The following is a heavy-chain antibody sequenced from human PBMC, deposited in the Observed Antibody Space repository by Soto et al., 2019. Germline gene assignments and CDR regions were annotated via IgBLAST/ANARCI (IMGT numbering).Heavy chain of an antibody. V-gene: IGHV3-21*01. D-gene: IGHD6-13*01. Sequence: EVQLVESGGGLVKPGGSLRLSCAAYGFTFSSYSMKWVRQAPGKGLEWVSSISSSSSYIYYADSVKGRFTISRDNAKKYLYLQMNSLRAEDTAVYYCARGRYSSSWRTGVGYWGQGTLVTVSS. J-gene: IGHJ4*02. CDR1: GFTFSSYS. CDR3: ARGRYSSSWRTGVGY. CDR2: ISSSSSYI.